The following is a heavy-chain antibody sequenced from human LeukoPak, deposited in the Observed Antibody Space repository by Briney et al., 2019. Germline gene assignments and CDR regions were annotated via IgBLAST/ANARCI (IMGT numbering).Heavy chain of an antibody. J-gene: IGHJ4*02. D-gene: IGHD5-12*01. V-gene: IGHV4-39*02. CDR2: MYYGGTT. CDR1: GGSIGTDSYY. CDR3: ATGKYSGYYDY. Sequence: PSETLSLTCSVSGGSIGTDSYYGGWVRQPPGQGLEWIGSMYYGGTTYFNPSLKSRVTLSVDTSKKDFSLRLSSVTAADSAVYFCATGKYSGYYDYWGQGTLVTVSS.